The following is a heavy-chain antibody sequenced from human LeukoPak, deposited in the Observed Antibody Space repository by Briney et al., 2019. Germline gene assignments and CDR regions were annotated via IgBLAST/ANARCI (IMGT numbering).Heavy chain of an antibody. Sequence: QPGGSLRLSCAASGFTFSYYWMNWVRQAPGKGLEWVANIKQDGSEKYYVDSVKGRFTISRDNAKKSLYLQMDSLRAEDTAVYYCARGWGDCAMINSYTGGDVFDIWGQGTMVTVSS. CDR3: ARGWGDCAMINSYTGGDVFDI. V-gene: IGHV3-7*01. CDR1: GFTFSYYW. CDR2: IKQDGSEK. J-gene: IGHJ3*02. D-gene: IGHD2-2*02.